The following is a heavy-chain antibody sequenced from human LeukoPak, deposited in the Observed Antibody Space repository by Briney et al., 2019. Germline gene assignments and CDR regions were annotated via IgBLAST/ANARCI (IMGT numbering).Heavy chain of an antibody. V-gene: IGHV4-31*03. CDR1: GGSINNGGYY. J-gene: IGHJ4*02. CDR3: ARHHGSGSLDYFDY. D-gene: IGHD3-10*01. Sequence: SETLSLTCTVSGGSINNGGYYWSWIRQHPGKGLEWIGYIYYSGSSYYNPSLRSRVTISVDTSKNHFSLKLSSVTAADTAVYYCARHHGSGSLDYFDYWGQGTLVTVSS. CDR2: IYYSGSS.